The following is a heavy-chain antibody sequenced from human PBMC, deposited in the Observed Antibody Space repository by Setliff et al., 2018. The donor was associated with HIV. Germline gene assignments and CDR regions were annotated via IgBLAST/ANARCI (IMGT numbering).Heavy chain of an antibody. V-gene: IGHV4-31*03. Sequence: SETLSLTCTVSGGSINTGGYYWTWIRQVPGKGLEWIGSIYYTGTTNYNPSLESRLTISIDTSQNHFSLKLTSVTAADTALYFCSRGTYYKGLDPWGQGTLVTSPQ. CDR1: GGSINTGGYY. J-gene: IGHJ5*02. CDR3: SRGTYYKGLDP. CDR2: IYYTGTT. D-gene: IGHD3-10*01.